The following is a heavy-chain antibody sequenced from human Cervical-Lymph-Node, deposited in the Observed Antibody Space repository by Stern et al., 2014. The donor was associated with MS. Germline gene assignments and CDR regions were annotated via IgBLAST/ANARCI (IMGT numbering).Heavy chain of an antibody. CDR1: GFALTSAG. CDR2: ISAYNVNT. V-gene: IGHV1-18*01. D-gene: IGHD1-14*01. Sequence: QLVQSGAELKTPGASVKVSCKASGFALTSAGISWVRQAPGQGLEWLGWISAYNVNTNYAQRFQDRVNMTTDTSTSTAYMELRSLRSDDTAVYYCARHSIKGYNCFDTWGQGTLVTVSS. CDR3: ARHSIKGYNCFDT. J-gene: IGHJ5*02.